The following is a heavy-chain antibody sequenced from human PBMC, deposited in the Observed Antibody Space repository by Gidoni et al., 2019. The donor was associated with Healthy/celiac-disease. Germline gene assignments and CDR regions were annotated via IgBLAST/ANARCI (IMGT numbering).Heavy chain of an antibody. CDR2: IIPILGIA. J-gene: IGHJ4*02. V-gene: IGHV1-69*02. D-gene: IGHD3-10*02. Sequence: QVQLVQSGAEVKKPGPSVKVSCKASGGTFSSYTISWVRPAPGQGLEGMGRIIPILGIANYAQKFQGRVMITADKSTSTAYMELSSLRSEDTAVYYCARGFARITMFYWGQGTLVTVSS. CDR1: GGTFSSYT. CDR3: ARGFARITMFY.